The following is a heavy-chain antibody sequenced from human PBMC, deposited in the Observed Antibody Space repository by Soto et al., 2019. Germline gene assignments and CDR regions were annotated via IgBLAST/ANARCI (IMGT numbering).Heavy chain of an antibody. CDR1: GFTFSSYA. V-gene: IGHV3-23*01. CDR3: ANERHITAACSGFDADY. D-gene: IGHD3-3*01. CDR2: ISGSGGTT. Sequence: EVQLLESGGGLVQPGGSLRLSCAASGFTFSSYAMSWVRQAPGQGLEWVSLISGSGGTTYYADSVKGRFTVSRDNSKNTVYLQVKSMRVDDTDVYYCANERHITAACSGFDADYWGQGTLVTVSS. J-gene: IGHJ4*02.